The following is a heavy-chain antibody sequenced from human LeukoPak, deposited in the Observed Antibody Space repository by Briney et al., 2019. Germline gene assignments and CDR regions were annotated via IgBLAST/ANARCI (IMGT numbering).Heavy chain of an antibody. CDR1: GGSTNTYC. D-gene: IGHD3-22*01. V-gene: IGHV4-4*07. CDR3: ARGYYDAALDY. Sequence: SETLSLTCTVSGGSTNTYCWSWIRQPAEKGLEWIGRIYSSGSTNYNPSLKSRVTISVDKSKNQFSLKLSSVTAADTAVYYCARGYYDAALDYWGQGTLVTVSS. J-gene: IGHJ4*02. CDR2: IYSSGST.